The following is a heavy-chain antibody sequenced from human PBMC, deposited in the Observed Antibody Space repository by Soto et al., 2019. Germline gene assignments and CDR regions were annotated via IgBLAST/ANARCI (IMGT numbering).Heavy chain of an antibody. J-gene: IGHJ6*02. CDR3: ARDKGESYDYVWGSYRRVGMDV. Sequence: TGGSLRLSCAASGFTISDYYMSWIRQAPGKGLEWVSYISSSGSTIYYADSVKGRFTISRDNAKNSLYLQMNSLRAEDTAVYYCARDKGESYDYVWGSYRRVGMDVWGQGTAVTVSS. CDR2: ISSSGSTI. D-gene: IGHD3-16*02. CDR1: GFTISDYY. V-gene: IGHV3-11*01.